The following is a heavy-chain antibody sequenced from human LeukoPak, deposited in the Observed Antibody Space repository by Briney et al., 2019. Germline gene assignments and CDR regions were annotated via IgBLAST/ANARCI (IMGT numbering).Heavy chain of an antibody. CDR1: GGSFSGYY. CDR2: INHSGST. CDR3: AHPPPGNSSSSGPDYFDY. Sequence: SETLSLTCAVYGGSFSGYYWSWIRQPPGKGLEWIGEINHSGSTNYNPSLKSRVTISVDTSKNQFSLKLSSVTAADTAVYYCAHPPPGNSSSSGPDYFDYWGQGTLVTVSS. J-gene: IGHJ4*02. D-gene: IGHD6-13*01. V-gene: IGHV4-34*01.